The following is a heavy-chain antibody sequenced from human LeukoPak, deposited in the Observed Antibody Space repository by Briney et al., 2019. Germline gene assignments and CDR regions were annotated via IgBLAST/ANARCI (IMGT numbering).Heavy chain of an antibody. V-gene: IGHV4-38-2*02. J-gene: IGHJ4*02. Sequence: SETLSLTCTVSGYSISSGYYWSWIRQPPGKGLEWIGEINHSGSTNYSPSLKSRVTISVDTSKNQFSLKLSSVTAADTAVYYCARRPTVAGTSTFGYWGQGTLVTVSS. CDR3: ARRPTVAGTSTFGY. CDR2: INHSGST. D-gene: IGHD6-19*01. CDR1: GYSISSGYY.